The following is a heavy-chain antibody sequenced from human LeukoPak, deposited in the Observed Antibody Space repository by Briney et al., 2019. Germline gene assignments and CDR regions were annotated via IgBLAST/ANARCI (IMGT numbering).Heavy chain of an antibody. Sequence: GGSLRLSCAASGFIFSDHYMDWVRQAPGKGLEWVGRIRKKAIGYSTEYAASVKGRFTISRDDSRNSLYLHMNSLKPEDTAIYYCARVSDMFYYNFWGQGTLVTVSS. D-gene: IGHD2/OR15-2a*01. V-gene: IGHV3-72*01. J-gene: IGHJ4*02. CDR3: ARVSDMFYYNF. CDR2: IRKKAIGYST. CDR1: GFIFSDHY.